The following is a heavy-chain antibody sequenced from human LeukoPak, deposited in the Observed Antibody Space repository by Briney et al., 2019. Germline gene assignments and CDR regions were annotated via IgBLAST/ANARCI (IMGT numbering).Heavy chain of an antibody. V-gene: IGHV1-8*01. D-gene: IGHD2-2*01. CDR3: ARVRSKGPAVIPWGYYYYGMDV. Sequence: ASVKVSCKASGYTFTSYDINWVRQATGQGLEWMGWMNPNSGNTGYAQKFQGRVTMTRNTSISTAYMELSSLRSEDTAVYYCARVRSKGPAVIPWGYYYYGMDVWGQGTTVTVSS. CDR1: GYTFTSYD. CDR2: MNPNSGNT. J-gene: IGHJ6*02.